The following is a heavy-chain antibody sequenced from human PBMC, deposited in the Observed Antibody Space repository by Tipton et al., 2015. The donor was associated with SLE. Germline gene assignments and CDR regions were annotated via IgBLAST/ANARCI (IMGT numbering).Heavy chain of an antibody. D-gene: IGHD3-10*01. J-gene: IGHJ6*02. Sequence: QSGPEVKKPGASVKVSCKASGYTFTSYGISWVRQAPGQGLEWMGWISTYNGNTHYAQNLQGRVTMTTYTSTSTAYMELRSLRSDDTAVYYCAREVYSGSYYYYYGMDVWDQGP. V-gene: IGHV1-18*01. CDR2: ISTYNGNT. CDR1: GYTFTSYG. CDR3: AREVYSGSYYYYYGMDV.